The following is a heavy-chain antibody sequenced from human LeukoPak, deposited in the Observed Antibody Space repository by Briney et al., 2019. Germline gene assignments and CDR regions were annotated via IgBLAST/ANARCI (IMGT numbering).Heavy chain of an antibody. CDR2: ISAYNGNT. V-gene: IGHV1-18*01. CDR1: GYTFTSYG. Sequence: ASVKVSCKASGYTFTSYGISWVRQAPGQGLEWMGWISAYNGNTNYAQKLQGRVTMTTDTSTSTAYMELRSLRSDDTAVYYCARDVEDDGGDWYWFDPWGQGTLVTVSS. J-gene: IGHJ5*02. CDR3: ARDVEDDGGDWYWFDP. D-gene: IGHD2-21*02.